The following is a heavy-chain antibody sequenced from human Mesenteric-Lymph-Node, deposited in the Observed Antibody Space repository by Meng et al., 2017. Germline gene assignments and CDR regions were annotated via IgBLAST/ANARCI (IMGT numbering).Heavy chain of an antibody. V-gene: IGHV3-66*03. J-gene: IGHJ4*02. Sequence: GESLKISCAASGFTVSSNYMSWVRQAPGKGLEWVSVIYSCGSTYYADSVKGRFTISRDNSKNTLYLQMNSLRAEDTAVYYCARDRWELRLFDYWGQGTLVTVSS. D-gene: IGHD1-26*01. CDR1: GFTVSSNY. CDR2: IYSCGST. CDR3: ARDRWELRLFDY.